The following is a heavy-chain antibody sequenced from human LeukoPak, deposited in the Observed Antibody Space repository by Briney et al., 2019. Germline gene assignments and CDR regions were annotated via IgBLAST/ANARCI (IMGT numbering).Heavy chain of an antibody. V-gene: IGHV6-1*01. CDR1: GDTVSSNSAA. CDR3: ARDGGSYSNSFSLDV. J-gene: IGHJ6*02. D-gene: IGHD1-26*01. Sequence: SQTLSLTCAISGDTVSSNSAAWHWVRQSPSRGLEWLGRTYYRSKWYNDYAVSVESRITLNPDTSKNQFSLQLSSATPEDTAVYYCARDGGSYSNSFSLDVWGQGTTVTVSS. CDR2: TYYRSKWYN.